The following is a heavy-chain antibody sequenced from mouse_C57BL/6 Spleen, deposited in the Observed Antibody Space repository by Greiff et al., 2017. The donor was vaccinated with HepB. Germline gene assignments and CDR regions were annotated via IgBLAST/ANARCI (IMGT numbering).Heavy chain of an antibody. CDR3: ARGDGSSYWYFDV. J-gene: IGHJ1*03. Sequence: VQLQQSGPELVKPGASVKISCKASGYAFSSSWMNWVKQRPGKGLEWIGRIYPGDGDTNYNGKFKGKATRTADKSSSPAYMQLSSLTSEDSAVYFCARGDGSSYWYFDVWGTGTTVTVSS. CDR1: GYAFSSSW. CDR2: IYPGDGDT. V-gene: IGHV1-82*01. D-gene: IGHD1-1*01.